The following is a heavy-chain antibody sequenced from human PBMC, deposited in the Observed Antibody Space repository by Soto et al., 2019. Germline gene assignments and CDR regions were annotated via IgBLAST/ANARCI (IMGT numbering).Heavy chain of an antibody. V-gene: IGHV4-34*01. J-gene: IGHJ5*02. CDR1: GGSFSGYY. Sequence: QVQLQQWGAGLLKPSETLSLTCAVYGGSFSGYYWSWIRQPPGKGLEWIGEINHCGSTNYNPSLKSRVTISVDTSKNQFSLKLSSVTAADTAVYYCACIVVVSSAMSGWFDPWGQGTLVTVSS. CDR2: INHCGST. CDR3: ACIVVVSSAMSGWFDP. D-gene: IGHD2-2*01.